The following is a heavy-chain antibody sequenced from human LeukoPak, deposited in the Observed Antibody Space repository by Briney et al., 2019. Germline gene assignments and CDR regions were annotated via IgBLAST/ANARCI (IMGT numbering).Heavy chain of an antibody. J-gene: IGHJ4*02. CDR1: GYIFTGYS. V-gene: IGHV1-2*02. CDR3: ARAELQHYFDY. Sequence: ASVKVSCKTSGYIFTGYSMHWVRQAPGQGLEWMGWINPNSGGTHYAQKFQGRVTMTRDTSINTAYMELSSLRSDDTAVYYCARAELQHYFDYWGQGTLVTVSS. CDR2: INPNSGGT. D-gene: IGHD1-7*01.